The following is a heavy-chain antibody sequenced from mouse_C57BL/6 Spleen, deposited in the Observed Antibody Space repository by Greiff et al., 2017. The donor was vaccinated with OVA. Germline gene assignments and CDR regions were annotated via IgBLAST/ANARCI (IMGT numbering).Heavy chain of an antibody. Sequence: QVQLQQSGTELVQPGASVKLSCKASGYTFTSYWMHWVKQRPGQGLEWIGNINPSNGGTNYNEKFKSKATLTVDKSSSTAYMQLSSLTSEDSAVYYCARSEGFITTVVDYWGQGTTLTVSS. CDR3: ARSEGFITTVVDY. CDR1: GYTFTSYW. V-gene: IGHV1-53*01. J-gene: IGHJ2*01. D-gene: IGHD1-1*01. CDR2: INPSNGGT.